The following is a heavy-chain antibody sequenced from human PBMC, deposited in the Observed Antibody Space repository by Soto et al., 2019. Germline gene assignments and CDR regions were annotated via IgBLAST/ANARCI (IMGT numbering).Heavy chain of an antibody. J-gene: IGHJ4*02. V-gene: IGHV3-72*01. Sequence: EVQLVESGGGLVQPGGSLRLSCAASGFTFSDQYMEWVRQAPGKGLEWVGRSRNKANSYTTEYAASVKGRFNISRDNSKNSLYLQMNSLKAEDTAVYYCTRGGKGAPFDYWGQGTLVTVSS. CDR3: TRGGKGAPFDY. CDR2: SRNKANSYTT. D-gene: IGHD6-13*01. CDR1: GFTFSDQY.